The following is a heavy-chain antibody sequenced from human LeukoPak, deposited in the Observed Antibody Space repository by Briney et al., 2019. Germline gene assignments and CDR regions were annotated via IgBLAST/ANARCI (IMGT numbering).Heavy chain of an antibody. V-gene: IGHV3-9*03. J-gene: IGHJ3*02. CDR3: AKDSSRSPIGAFDI. D-gene: IGHD3-10*01. CDR2: ISWNSGSI. CDR1: GFTFDDYA. Sequence: QPGRSLRLSCAASGFTFDDYAMHSVRQAPGKGLEWVSGISWNSGSIGYADSVKGRFTISRDNAKNSLYLQMNSLRAEDMALYYCAKDSSRSPIGAFDIWGQGTMVTVSS.